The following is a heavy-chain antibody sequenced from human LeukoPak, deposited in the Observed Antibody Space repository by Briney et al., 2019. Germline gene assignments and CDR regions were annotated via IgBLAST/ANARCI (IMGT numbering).Heavy chain of an antibody. CDR1: GYSISNGYY. V-gene: IGHV4-38-2*02. Sequence: SETLSLTCNVSGYSISNGYYWGWIRQPPGKGLEWIGGISHDGRSYYNPSLKSRVIISVDTSKNQFSLKLSSVTAADTAVYYCVREGYYDSNGYSSADYWGQGTLVIVSS. CDR2: ISHDGRS. J-gene: IGHJ4*02. CDR3: VREGYYDSNGYSSADY. D-gene: IGHD3-22*01.